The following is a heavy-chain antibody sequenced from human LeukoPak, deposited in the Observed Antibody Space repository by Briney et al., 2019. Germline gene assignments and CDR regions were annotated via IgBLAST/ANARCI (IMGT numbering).Heavy chain of an antibody. CDR2: ISGSGGTT. D-gene: IGHD2-2*01. V-gene: IGHV3-23*01. CDR3: ARDNYCSSTSCPGVGFDY. CDR1: GFTFTNYA. Sequence: QTGGSLRLSCAASGFTFTNYAMSWVRQAPGKGLEWVSGISGSGGTTYYADSVKGRFTISRDNFKNTLYLQMKSLRAADTAVYYCARDNYCSSTSCPGVGFDYWGQGTLVTVSS. J-gene: IGHJ4*02.